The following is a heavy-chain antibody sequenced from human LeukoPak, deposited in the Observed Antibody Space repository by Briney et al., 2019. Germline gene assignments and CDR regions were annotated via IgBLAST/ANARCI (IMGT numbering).Heavy chain of an antibody. Sequence: SETLSLTCTVSGGSISSSSYYWGWIRQPPGRGLEWMGYVYSTGSTNYNRSLKDRVTISVDTTNNQFSLKLSSVTAADSGVYYCARFTLGAYNINVWGKGTTVTVSS. J-gene: IGHJ6*03. V-gene: IGHV4-61*05. CDR1: GGSISSSSYY. CDR2: VYSTGST. D-gene: IGHD3-16*01. CDR3: ARFTLGAYNINV.